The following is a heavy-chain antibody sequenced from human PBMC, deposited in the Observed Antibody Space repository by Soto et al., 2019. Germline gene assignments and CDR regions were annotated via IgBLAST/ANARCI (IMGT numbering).Heavy chain of an antibody. CDR2: IIPIFGTA. V-gene: IGHV1-69*12. J-gene: IGHJ5*02. Sequence: QVQLVQSGAEVKKPGSSVKVSCKASGGTFSSYAISWVRQAPGQGLEWMGEIIPIFGTANYAQKFQARVTSTADESTSTPYMELRSRRSEEPAVYYCARDRGPSSGYYPYWFDPWGQGALVTVSS. CDR3: ARDRGPSSGYYPYWFDP. CDR1: GGTFSSYA. D-gene: IGHD3-22*01.